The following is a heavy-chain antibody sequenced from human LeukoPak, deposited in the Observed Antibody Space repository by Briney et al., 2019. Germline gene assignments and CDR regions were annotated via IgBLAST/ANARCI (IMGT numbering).Heavy chain of an antibody. CDR1: GFTFSSYA. V-gene: IGHV3-23*01. CDR2: ISGSGVTT. Sequence: GGSLRLSCVASGFTFSSYAMSWVRQAPGEGLEWVSAISGSGVTTHYAGSVKGRFSISRDNSKNTLYLQMNSLRAEDTALYYCAKKVVVGATSPYSDFQDWGQGTLVTVSS. CDR3: AKKVVVGATSPYSDFQD. J-gene: IGHJ1*01. D-gene: IGHD1-26*01.